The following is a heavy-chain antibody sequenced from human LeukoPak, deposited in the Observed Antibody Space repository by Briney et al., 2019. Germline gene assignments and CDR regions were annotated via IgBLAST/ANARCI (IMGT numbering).Heavy chain of an antibody. CDR2: IYYSGST. CDR3: ARLRAVAGYFDY. D-gene: IGHD6-19*01. V-gene: IGHV4-39*01. CDR1: GGSIRSSSYY. Sequence: SETLSLTCTVSGGSIRSSSYYWGWIRQPPEKGLEWIGNIYYSGSTYYNPSLKSRVTISVDTSKNQFSLKLSSVTAADTAVHYCARLRAVAGYFDYWGQGTLVTVSS. J-gene: IGHJ4*02.